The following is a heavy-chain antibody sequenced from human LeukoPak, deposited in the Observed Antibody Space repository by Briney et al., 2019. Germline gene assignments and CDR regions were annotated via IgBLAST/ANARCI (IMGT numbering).Heavy chain of an antibody. CDR2: IRYDGSNK. D-gene: IGHD6-13*01. V-gene: IGHV3-30*02. J-gene: IGHJ4*02. CDR1: GFTFSSYG. Sequence: PGGSLRLSCAASGFTFSSYGMHWVRQAPGKGLEWVAFIRYDGSNKYYADSVKGRFTISRDNSKNTLYLQMNSLRAEDTAVYYCAKDHGSSWPIDYWGQGTLVTVSS. CDR3: AKDHGSSWPIDY.